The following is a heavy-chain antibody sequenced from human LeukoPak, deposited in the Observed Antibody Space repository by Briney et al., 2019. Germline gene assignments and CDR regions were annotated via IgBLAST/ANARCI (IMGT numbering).Heavy chain of an antibody. Sequence: SETLSLTCAVYGGSFSGYYWGWIRQPPGKGLEWIGEINHSGSTNYNPSLKSRVTISVDTSKNQFSLKLSSVTAADTAVYYCARSRITIFGVVNWFDPWGQGTLVTVSS. D-gene: IGHD3-3*01. V-gene: IGHV4-34*01. CDR2: INHSGST. J-gene: IGHJ5*02. CDR3: ARSRITIFGVVNWFDP. CDR1: GGSFSGYY.